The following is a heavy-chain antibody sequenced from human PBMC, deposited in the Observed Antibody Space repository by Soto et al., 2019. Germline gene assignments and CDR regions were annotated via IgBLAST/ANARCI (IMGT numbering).Heavy chain of an antibody. D-gene: IGHD6-13*01. CDR2: ISYDGSNK. J-gene: IGHJ6*02. V-gene: IGHV3-30-3*01. CDR1: GFTFSSYA. CDR3: ARSSFSSSSAGMDV. Sequence: QVQLVESGGGVVQPGRSLRLSCAASGFTFSSYAMHWVRQAPGKGLEWVAVISYDGSNKYYADSVKGRFTISRDNSKNTLYLQMNSLRAEDTAVYYCARSSFSSSSAGMDVWGQGTTVTVSS.